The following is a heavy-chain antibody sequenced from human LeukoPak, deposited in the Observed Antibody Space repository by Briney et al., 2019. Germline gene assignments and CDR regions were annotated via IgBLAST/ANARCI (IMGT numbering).Heavy chain of an antibody. CDR1: GGTFSSYA. CDR2: IIPILGIA. D-gene: IGHD4-4*01. V-gene: IGHV1-69*04. J-gene: IGHJ6*02. CDR3: ARDLSGATVPFGMDV. Sequence: ASVKVSCKASGGTFSSYATSWVRQAPGQGLEWMGRIIPILGIANYAQKFQGRVTITADKSTSTAYMELSSLRSEDTAVYYCARDLSGATVPFGMDVWGQGTTVTVSS.